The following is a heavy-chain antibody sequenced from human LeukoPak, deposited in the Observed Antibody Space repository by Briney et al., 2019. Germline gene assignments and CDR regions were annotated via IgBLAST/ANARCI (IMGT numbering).Heavy chain of an antibody. V-gene: IGHV1-24*01. CDR1: GYTPTELS. D-gene: IGHD5-24*01. CDR3: VTDPRVADGDTPDFDY. CDR2: FDPEDGGT. J-gene: IGHJ4*02. Sequence: ASVKVSCKVSGYTPTELSMHWVRQAPGKGLEWMGGFDPEDGGTVYAQKFQGRITMTEDTSTDTAYMELSSLRSEDTAMYYCVTDPRVADGDTPDFDYWGQGTLVSVSS.